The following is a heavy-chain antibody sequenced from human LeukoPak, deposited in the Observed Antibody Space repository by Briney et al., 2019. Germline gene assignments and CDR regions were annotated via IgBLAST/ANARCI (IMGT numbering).Heavy chain of an antibody. Sequence: PGGSLRLSCAASGFTYEDYTMHWVRQAPGKTLEWVALISWDGTTYYTGSVKGRFTISRDNSKNSLYLQMDTLRSEDTAFYYCVKDLGYESSGYVFEYWGQGALVTVSS. J-gene: IGHJ4*02. CDR3: VKDLGYESSGYVFEY. V-gene: IGHV3-43*01. CDR2: ISWDGTT. CDR1: GFTYEDYT. D-gene: IGHD3-22*01.